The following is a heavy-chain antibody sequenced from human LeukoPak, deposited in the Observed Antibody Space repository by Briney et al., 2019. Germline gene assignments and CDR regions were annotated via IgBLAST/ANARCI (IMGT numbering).Heavy chain of an antibody. V-gene: IGHV3-23*01. CDR3: AKGGRLLWFGEPTDFFDY. J-gene: IGHJ4*02. D-gene: IGHD3-10*01. CDR1: GFTFSTYA. Sequence: PGGSLRLSCAASGFTFSTYAMSWVREAPGKRLEWVSAISGSGGSTYYADSVKGRFTIYRDNSKNTLYLQMNSLRAEDTAVYYCAKGGRLLWFGEPTDFFDYWGQGTLVTVSS. CDR2: ISGSGGST.